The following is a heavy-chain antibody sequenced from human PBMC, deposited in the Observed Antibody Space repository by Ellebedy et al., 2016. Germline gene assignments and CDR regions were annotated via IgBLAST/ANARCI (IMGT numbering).Heavy chain of an antibody. CDR1: GGSVSSGSYY. V-gene: IGHV4-39*07. Sequence: SETLSLXXTVSGGSVSSGSYYWGWIRQPPGKGLEWIGSIYHSGSTYYNPSLKSRVTISVDTSKNQFSLKLSSVTAADTAVYYCARGAKPKAYYCAFDIWGQGTMVTVSS. D-gene: IGHD2/OR15-2a*01. CDR3: ARGAKPKAYYCAFDI. J-gene: IGHJ3*02. CDR2: IYHSGST.